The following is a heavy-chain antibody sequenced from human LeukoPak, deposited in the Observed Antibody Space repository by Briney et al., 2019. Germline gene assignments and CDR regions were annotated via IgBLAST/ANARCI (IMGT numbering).Heavy chain of an antibody. CDR2: LSSGGNT. V-gene: IGHV3-66*01. CDR1: GFTVSSNY. CDR3: ARLRYSSGPLGF. Sequence: GGSLRLSCAASGFTVSSNYMTWVRQAPGKGLEWVSSLSSGGNTYYADSVKDRFTISRDNSQNTVYLQMSSLRAEDTAVYYCARLRYSSGPLGFWGQGTLVTVSS. J-gene: IGHJ4*02. D-gene: IGHD6-19*01.